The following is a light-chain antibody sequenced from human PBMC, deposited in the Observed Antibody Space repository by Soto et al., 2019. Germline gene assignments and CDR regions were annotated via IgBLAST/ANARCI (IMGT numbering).Light chain of an antibody. CDR3: CSYAGGYVFEVI. Sequence: QSALTQPRSVSGSPGQSVTISCTGTSSDVDDYNYVSWYQQHPDTAPKLMIYDVTKRPSGVPDRFSGSKSGNTASLTISGLQGEDEADYYCCSYAGGYVFEVIFGGGTKLTVL. CDR2: DVT. J-gene: IGLJ2*01. V-gene: IGLV2-11*01. CDR1: SSDVDDYNY.